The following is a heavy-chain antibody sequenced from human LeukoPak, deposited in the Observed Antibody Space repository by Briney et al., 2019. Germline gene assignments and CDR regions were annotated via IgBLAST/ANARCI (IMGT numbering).Heavy chain of an antibody. CDR2: IYPGDSRT. J-gene: IGHJ5*02. CDR3: ACRDLTSTWSYP. CDR1: GYNFTSYW. D-gene: IGHD2-2*01. V-gene: IGHV5-51*01. Sequence: GESLKISCKGVGYNFTSYWIGWVRQMPGKGMEWMGVIYPGDSRTRYNPSFQGQVTISVDKSISTAYLQWGSLKASDTAMYYCACRDLTSTWSYPWGQRTLVTVSS.